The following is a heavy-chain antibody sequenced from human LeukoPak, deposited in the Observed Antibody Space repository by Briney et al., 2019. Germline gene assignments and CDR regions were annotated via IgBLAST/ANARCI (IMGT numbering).Heavy chain of an antibody. CDR3: AKVFRGPYGMDV. CDR2: ISGSGGST. Sequence: GVSLRLSCAASGFTFSSCAMSWVRQAPGKGLEWVSAISGSGGSTYYADSVKGRFTISRDNSKNTLYLQMNSLRAEDTAVYYCAKVFRGPYGMDVWGQGTSVTVSS. J-gene: IGHJ6*02. V-gene: IGHV3-23*01. CDR1: GFTFSSCA. D-gene: IGHD3-10*01.